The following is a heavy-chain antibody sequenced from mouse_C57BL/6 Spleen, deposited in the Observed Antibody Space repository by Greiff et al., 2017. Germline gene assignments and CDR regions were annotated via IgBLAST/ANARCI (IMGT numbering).Heavy chain of an antibody. Sequence: VQLLESGPELVKPGASVKISCKASGYAFSSSWMNWVKQRPGKGLEWIGRIYPGDGDTNYNGKFKGKATLTADKSSSTAYMQLSSLTSEDSAVYFCARTERLRRGFDYWGQGTTLTVSS. D-gene: IGHD2-4*01. J-gene: IGHJ2*01. CDR1: GYAFSSSW. CDR2: IYPGDGDT. CDR3: ARTERLRRGFDY. V-gene: IGHV1-82*01.